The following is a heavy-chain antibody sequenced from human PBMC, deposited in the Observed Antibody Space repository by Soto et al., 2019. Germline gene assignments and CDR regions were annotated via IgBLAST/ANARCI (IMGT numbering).Heavy chain of an antibody. CDR2: ISSNGGNT. D-gene: IGHD6-19*01. V-gene: IGHV3-64*01. CDR1: AFTFSSYA. CDR3: AREAAGFRRYYFDY. J-gene: IGHJ4*02. Sequence: EVQLVESGGGLVQPGGSLRLSCAASAFTFSSYAMHWVRQAPGRGLEYVSAISSNGGNTYYANSVKGRFTISRDNSKITLYLQMGSLRAEDMAMYYCAREAAGFRRYYFDYWGQGTLVTVSS.